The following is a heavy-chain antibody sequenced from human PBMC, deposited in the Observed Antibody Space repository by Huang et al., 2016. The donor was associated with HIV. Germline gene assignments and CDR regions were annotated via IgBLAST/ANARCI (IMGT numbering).Heavy chain of an antibody. CDR2: ISFVRWHV. Sequence: MESGGGVVQPGKSMRLSCKASGFAFSDYSLYWVRQGRVKVRGGWGCISFVRWHVDYMESVGGRFTVYKDNNKNLVFLDLANGKVDDTAMYYCAKGIIKKGLTFVDGYAPHTLYLYSGMDVWGKGTPVIVSS. D-gene: IGHD3-16*01. V-gene: IGHV3-9*01. CDR1: GFAFSDYS. CDR3: AKGIIKKGLTFVDGYAPHTLYLYSGMDV. J-gene: IGHJ6*04.